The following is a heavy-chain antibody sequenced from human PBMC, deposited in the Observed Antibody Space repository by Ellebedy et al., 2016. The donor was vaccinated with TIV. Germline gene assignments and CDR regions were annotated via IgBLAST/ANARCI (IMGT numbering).Heavy chain of an antibody. V-gene: IGHV3-53*01. CDR1: EFTVTSTY. J-gene: IGHJ5*02. CDR3: ARESDYADYAALST. Sequence: PGGSLRLSCAASEFTVTSTYISWVRQAPGKGLEWVSVIFGVGTTDYTDSVKGRFTISRDTSKNTIYLQMNSLRAEDTAVYYCARESDYADYAALSTWGQGTLVTVSS. D-gene: IGHD4-17*01. CDR2: IFGVGTT.